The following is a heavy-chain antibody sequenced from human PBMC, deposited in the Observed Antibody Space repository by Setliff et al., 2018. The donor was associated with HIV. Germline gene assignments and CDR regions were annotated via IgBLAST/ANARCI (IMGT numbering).Heavy chain of an antibody. D-gene: IGHD6-6*01. J-gene: IGHJ4*02. CDR2: IYYSGST. CDR3: ARGGLIEYSSSSRVFDY. V-gene: IGHV4-39*01. Sequence: SETLSLTCTVSGGSISSSSYYWGWIRQPPGKGLEWIGSIYYSGSTYYNPSLKSRVTISVDTSKNQFSLKLSSVTAADTAVYYCARGGLIEYSSSSRVFDYWGQGTLVTVSS. CDR1: GGSISSSSYY.